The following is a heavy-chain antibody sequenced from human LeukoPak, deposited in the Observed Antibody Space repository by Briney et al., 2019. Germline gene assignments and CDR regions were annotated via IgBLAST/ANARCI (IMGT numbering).Heavy chain of an antibody. V-gene: IGHV4-59*12. CDR3: ARGALFGWELLGAFDY. J-gene: IGHJ4*02. CDR2: IYYSGST. CDR1: GGSISSYY. Sequence: SETLSLTCTVSGGSISSYYWSWIRQPPGRGLEWIGYIYYSGSTNYNPSLKSRVTISVDTSKNQFSLKLSSVTAADTAVYYCARGALFGWELLGAFDYWGQGTLVTVSS. D-gene: IGHD1-26*01.